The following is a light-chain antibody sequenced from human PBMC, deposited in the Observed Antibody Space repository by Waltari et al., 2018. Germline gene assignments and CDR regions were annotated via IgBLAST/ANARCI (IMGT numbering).Light chain of an antibody. CDR1: TSDIGDYNY. V-gene: IGLV2-14*03. CDR2: DVN. CDR3: SSYTSLTNLFVV. J-gene: IGLJ2*01. Sequence: QSALTQPSSVSGSPGQSITISCTGSTSDIGDYNYVPWYQQHPGKAPNLVIYDVNNRPAGISNRFSGSKAGNTASLAISGLQAEDEADYYCSSYTSLTNLFVVFGGGTKVTVL.